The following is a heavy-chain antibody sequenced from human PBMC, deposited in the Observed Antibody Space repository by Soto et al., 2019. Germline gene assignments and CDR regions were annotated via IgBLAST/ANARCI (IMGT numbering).Heavy chain of an antibody. J-gene: IGHJ4*02. CDR3: TRVVGILWFGESLVQGGFDY. Sequence: EVQLLESGGGLVQPGGSLRLSCAASGFTFSSYAMSWVRQAPGKGLEWVSAISGSGGSTYYADSVKGRFTISRDNSKNTLYLQMNSLRAEDTAVYYCTRVVGILWFGESLVQGGFDYWGQGTLVTVSS. V-gene: IGHV3-23*01. CDR2: ISGSGGST. CDR1: GFTFSSYA. D-gene: IGHD3-10*01.